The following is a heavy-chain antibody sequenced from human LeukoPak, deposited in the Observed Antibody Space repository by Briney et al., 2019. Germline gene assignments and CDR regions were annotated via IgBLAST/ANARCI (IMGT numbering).Heavy chain of an antibody. D-gene: IGHD3-22*01. Sequence: ASVKVSCKASGYTFTSYGISWVRQAPGQGLEWMGWISAYNGNTNYAQKLQGRVTMTTDTSTSTACMELSSLRSEDTAVYYCARAYYYDSSGYQGYFDYWGQGTLVTVSS. CDR2: ISAYNGNT. V-gene: IGHV1-18*01. J-gene: IGHJ4*02. CDR1: GYTFTSYG. CDR3: ARAYYYDSSGYQGYFDY.